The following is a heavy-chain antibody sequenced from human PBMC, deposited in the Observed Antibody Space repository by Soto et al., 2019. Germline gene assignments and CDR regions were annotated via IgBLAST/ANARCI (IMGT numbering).Heavy chain of an antibody. Sequence: QVQLVESGGGVVQPGRSLRLSCAASGLTFSAYAMHWVRQAPGKGLEWVAITSCDGNNKDYPDSVKGRFTISRDNSESTLYPQMNSLRIDDTDVYYCATTRDCCSTNCYRVFDYWGQGTLVTVSS. V-gene: IGHV3-30-3*01. CDR1: GLTFSAYA. CDR3: ATTRDCCSTNCYRVFDY. J-gene: IGHJ4*02. CDR2: TSCDGNNK. D-gene: IGHD2-2*01.